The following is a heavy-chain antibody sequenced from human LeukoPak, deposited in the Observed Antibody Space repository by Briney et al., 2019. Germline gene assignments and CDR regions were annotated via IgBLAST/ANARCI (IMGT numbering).Heavy chain of an antibody. Sequence: PGRSLRLSCAASGFTFSSDGIHWVRQAPGKGLEWVAVIWYDGSNKYYADSVKGRFTISRDNSKNTLYLQMNSLRAEDTAVYYCARHGDYRAFDIWGQGTMVTVSS. D-gene: IGHD4-17*01. CDR2: IWYDGSNK. CDR1: GFTFSSDG. CDR3: ARHGDYRAFDI. J-gene: IGHJ3*02. V-gene: IGHV3-33*01.